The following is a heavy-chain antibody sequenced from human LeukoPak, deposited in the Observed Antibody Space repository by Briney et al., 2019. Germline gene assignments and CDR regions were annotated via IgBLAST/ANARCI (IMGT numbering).Heavy chain of an antibody. V-gene: IGHV3-7*05. CDR2: IKQDGSEK. CDR3: TRGAYYYGY. CDR1: GFTFSSYG. D-gene: IGHD3-16*01. Sequence: PGGSLRLSCAASGFTFSSYGMSWVRQAPGKGLEWVANIKQDGSEKNYVDSVKGRFTISRDNAKNSLDLQMNSLGAEDTAVYYCTRGAYYYGYWGQGTLVTVSS. J-gene: IGHJ4*02.